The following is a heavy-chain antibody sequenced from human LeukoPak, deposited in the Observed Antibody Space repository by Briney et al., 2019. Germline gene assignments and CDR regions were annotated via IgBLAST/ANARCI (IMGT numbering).Heavy chain of an antibody. CDR1: EFTFSSYE. Sequence: PGGSLRLSCAASEFTFSSYEMNWVRQAPGKGLEWVSYISSTGTTIYYSDSVKGRFTIPRDNGKNSLYLQMNSLRVEDTAVYYCTRDLLTGSGWFDPWGQGTLVTVSS. CDR2: ISSTGTTI. J-gene: IGHJ5*02. D-gene: IGHD1-14*01. V-gene: IGHV3-48*03. CDR3: TRDLLTGSGWFDP.